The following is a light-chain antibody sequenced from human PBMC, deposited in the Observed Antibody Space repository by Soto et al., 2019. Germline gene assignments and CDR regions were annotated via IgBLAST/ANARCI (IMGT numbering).Light chain of an antibody. J-gene: IGKJ5*01. Sequence: DIQITQSPSTLSASVGDRVTITCQAGEDISNSLNWYQQKPGKAPKLLIYDASNLETGVPSRFSGSGSGTDFTFTISSLQPEDLATYYCQQYDHLITFGQGTRLEIK. V-gene: IGKV1-33*01. CDR3: QQYDHLIT. CDR2: DAS. CDR1: EDISNS.